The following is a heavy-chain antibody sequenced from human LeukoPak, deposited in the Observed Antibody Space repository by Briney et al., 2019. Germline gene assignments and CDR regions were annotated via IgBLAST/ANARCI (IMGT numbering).Heavy chain of an antibody. V-gene: IGHV4-39*01. CDR3: AADSSSWTFDY. CDR2: IYYSGST. D-gene: IGHD6-13*01. Sequence: PSETLSLTCTVSGGSISSSSYYWGWIRQPPGKGLEWIGSIYYSGSTYYNPSLKSRVTMSVDTSKNQFSLKLSSVTAADTAVYYCAADSSSWTFDYWGQGTLVTVSS. CDR1: GGSISSSSYY. J-gene: IGHJ4*02.